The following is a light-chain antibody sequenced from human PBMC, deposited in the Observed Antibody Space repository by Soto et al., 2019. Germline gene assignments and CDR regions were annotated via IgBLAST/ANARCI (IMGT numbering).Light chain of an antibody. CDR1: SSNIGANP. J-gene: IGLJ2*01. CDR2: NND. CDR3: EAWDDSLYGAV. Sequence: QSVLTQPPSASGTPGPRVTISCSGSSSNIGANPINWYQQLPGTAPKLLIYNNDQRPSGVPDRFSASKSGTSASLAISGLQSEDEADYYCEAWDDSLYGAVLGGGTQLTVL. V-gene: IGLV1-44*01.